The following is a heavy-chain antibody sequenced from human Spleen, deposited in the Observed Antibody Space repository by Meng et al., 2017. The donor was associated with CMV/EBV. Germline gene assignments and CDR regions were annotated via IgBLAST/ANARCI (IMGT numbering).Heavy chain of an antibody. CDR3: ARVPFGGDNNWFDP. Sequence: SGGSITTNHYYWSWVRQTPGTGLEWIGYISYGGHTYYSPSLQSRVTISGDTSENQFSLRLSSVTAADTAVYFCARVPFGGDNNWFDPWGQGTLVTVS. CDR2: ISYGGHT. D-gene: IGHD2-21*02. V-gene: IGHV4-30-4*01. CDR1: GGSITTNHYY. J-gene: IGHJ5*02.